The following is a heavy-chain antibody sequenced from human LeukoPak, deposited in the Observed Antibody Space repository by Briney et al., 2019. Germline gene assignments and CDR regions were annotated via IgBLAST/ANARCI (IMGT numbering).Heavy chain of an antibody. Sequence: ASVKVSCKASGYTFTSYGISWVRQAPGQGLECMGWISAYNGNTNYAQKLQGRVTMTTDTSTSTAYMELRSLRSDDTAVYYCARANWGSFRSFREGAFDTWGQGTMVTVSS. V-gene: IGHV1-18*01. CDR1: GYTFTSYG. D-gene: IGHD7-27*01. J-gene: IGHJ3*02. CDR2: ISAYNGNT. CDR3: ARANWGSFRSFREGAFDT.